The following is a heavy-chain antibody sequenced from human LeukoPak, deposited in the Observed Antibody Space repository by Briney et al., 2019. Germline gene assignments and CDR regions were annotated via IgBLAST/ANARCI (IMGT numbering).Heavy chain of an antibody. J-gene: IGHJ4*02. CDR3: ATGRAYSSVDY. Sequence: SETLSLTCTVSGGSISSYYWSWIRQPPGRGLEWIGCIYYTGSTNYNPSLKSRVTISVDTSKNQFSLKLSSVTAADTAVYYCATGRAYSSVDYWGQGTLVTVSS. CDR1: GGSISSYY. V-gene: IGHV4-59*01. CDR2: IYYTGST. D-gene: IGHD6-19*01.